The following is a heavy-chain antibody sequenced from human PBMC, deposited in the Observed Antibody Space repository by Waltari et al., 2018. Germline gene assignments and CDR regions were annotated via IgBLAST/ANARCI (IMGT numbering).Heavy chain of an antibody. CDR3: ARETEDYQSNDDHPLDD. CDR1: GDSFSRYA. Sequence: QVQLVQSGAEVKKPGSSVKVSCKTIGDSFSRYAINWVRQAPGQGLEWMGGITPILSTTNYAQKFKGRVTCTADDSTSTAYVHLGSLRSEDTAVYYCARETEDYQSNDDHPLDDWGQGTLVTVSS. V-gene: IGHV1-69*11. CDR2: ITPILSTT. D-gene: IGHD1-1*01. J-gene: IGHJ4*02.